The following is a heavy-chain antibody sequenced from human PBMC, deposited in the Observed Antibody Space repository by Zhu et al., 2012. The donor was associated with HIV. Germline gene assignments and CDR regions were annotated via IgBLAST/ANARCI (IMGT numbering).Heavy chain of an antibody. D-gene: IGHD1-14*01. Sequence: QVQLQESGPGLVKPSETLSLTCAVSGYSISSGYYWGWIRQPPGKGLEWIGSIYHSGSTYYNPSLKSRVTISVDTSKNQFSLKLSSVTAADTAVYYCARTGSGFDPWAREPWSPSPQ. CDR2: IYHSGST. CDR3: ARTGSGFDP. V-gene: IGHV4-38-2*01. CDR1: GYSISSGYY. J-gene: IGHJ5*02.